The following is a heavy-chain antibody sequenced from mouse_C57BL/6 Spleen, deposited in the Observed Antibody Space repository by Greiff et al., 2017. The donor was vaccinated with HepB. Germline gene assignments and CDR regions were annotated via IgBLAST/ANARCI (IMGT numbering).Heavy chain of an antibody. CDR1: GYAFSSSW. J-gene: IGHJ1*03. CDR3: GRGGGYFDV. V-gene: IGHV1-82*01. CDR2: IYPGAGDT. Sequence: QVHVQQSGPELVKPGASVKISCKASGYAFSSSWMNWVKQRPGTGLEWIGRIYPGAGDTNYNGKFKGKATLTADKSSSTAYMQLSSLTSEDSAVYVCGRGGGYFDVWGTVTTVTGAS.